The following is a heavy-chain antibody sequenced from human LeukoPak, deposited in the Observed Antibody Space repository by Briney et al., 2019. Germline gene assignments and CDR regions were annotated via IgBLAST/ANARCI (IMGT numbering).Heavy chain of an antibody. V-gene: IGHV4-31*03. D-gene: IGHD5-24*01. CDR2: IYYSGST. CDR3: ARDRVEMAWFDY. CDR1: GGSISSGGYY. Sequence: PSQTLSLTCTVSGGSISSGGYYWRWIRQHPGKGLEWIGYIYYSGSTYYNPSLKSRVTISVDTSKNQFSLKLSSVTAADTAVYYCARDRVEMAWFDYWGQGTLVTVSS. J-gene: IGHJ4*02.